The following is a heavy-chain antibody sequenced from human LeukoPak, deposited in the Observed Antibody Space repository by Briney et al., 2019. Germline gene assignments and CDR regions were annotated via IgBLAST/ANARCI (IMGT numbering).Heavy chain of an antibody. CDR2: IGASGEST. J-gene: IGHJ3*01. CDR1: GFTFSVAA. D-gene: IGHD5-24*01. CDR3: AKDIQLST. V-gene: IGHV3-23*01. Sequence: GGSLRLSCAASGFTFSVAAMTWVRQAPGKGLEWVSLIGASGESTYYADSVKGRFTISRDNSKNTLSLQMNSLRVEDTATYFCAKDIQLSTWGLGTMVTVSS.